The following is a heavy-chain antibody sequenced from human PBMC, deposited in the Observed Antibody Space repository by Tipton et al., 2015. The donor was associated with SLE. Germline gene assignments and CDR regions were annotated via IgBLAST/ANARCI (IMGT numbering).Heavy chain of an antibody. CDR3: ARSYSHIVVDHLRWFDP. V-gene: IGHV1-2*02. CDR1: GYTFTGYY. J-gene: IGHJ5*02. D-gene: IGHD2-21*01. CDR2: INPNSGGT. Sequence: QLVQSGAEVKKPGASVKVSCKASGYTFTGYYMHWVRQAPGQGLEWMGWINPNSGGTNYAQKFQGRVTMTRDTSISTAYMELSRLRSDDTAVYYCARSYSHIVVDHLRWFDPWGQGTLVTVSS.